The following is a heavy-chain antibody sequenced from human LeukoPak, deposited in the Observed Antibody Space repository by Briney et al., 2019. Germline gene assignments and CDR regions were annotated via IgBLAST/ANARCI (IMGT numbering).Heavy chain of an antibody. J-gene: IGHJ5*02. CDR1: GGTFSSYA. CDR3: ARDSVGIAAAGT. Sequence: SVKVSCKASGGTFSSYAISWVRQAPGQGLEWMGRIIPILGIANYAQKLQGRVTMTTDTSTSTAYMELRSLRSDDTAVYYCARDSVGIAAAGTWGQGTLVTVSS. D-gene: IGHD6-13*01. V-gene: IGHV1-69*04. CDR2: IIPILGIA.